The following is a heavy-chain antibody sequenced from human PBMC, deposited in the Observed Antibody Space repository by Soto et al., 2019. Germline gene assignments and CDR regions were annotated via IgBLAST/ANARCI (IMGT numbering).Heavy chain of an antibody. D-gene: IGHD4-4*01. CDR3: ARHSNRNYGLYYFDY. CDR2: IYYSGST. J-gene: IGHJ4*02. CDR1: GGYFSGYY. Sequence: SETLSLTCAVYGGYFSGYYWSWIRQPPGKGLEWIGYIYYSGSTKYKPSLKSRVTMSVDTSKNQFSLKVSSATAADTAAYYCARHSNRNYGLYYFDYWGLGALVTVSS. V-gene: IGHV4-59*08.